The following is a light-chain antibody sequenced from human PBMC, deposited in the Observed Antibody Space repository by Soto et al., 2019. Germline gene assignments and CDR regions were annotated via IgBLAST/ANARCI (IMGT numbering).Light chain of an antibody. CDR2: EVS. Sequence: QSVLTQPASVSGSPGQSITISCTGTSSDVGSYNLVSWYQQHPGKAPKLMIYEVSKRPSGVSNRFSGSKSGNTASLTISGLQAGDEADYYCCSYAGSSTSVFGGGTNLTVL. J-gene: IGLJ2*01. CDR1: SSDVGSYNL. CDR3: CSYAGSSTSV. V-gene: IGLV2-23*02.